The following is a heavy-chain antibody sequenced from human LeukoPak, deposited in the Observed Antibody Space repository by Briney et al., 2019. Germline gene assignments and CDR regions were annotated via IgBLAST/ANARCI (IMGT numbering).Heavy chain of an antibody. CDR3: ARQLSTITIFDY. CDR2: ISYDGSNK. D-gene: IGHD3-3*01. CDR1: GFTFCSYA. J-gene: IGHJ4*02. Sequence: GRSLRLSCAASGFTFCSYAMHWVRQAPGKGLEWVAVISYDGSNKYYADSVKGRFTISRDNSKDTLYLQMNSLRAEDTAVYYCARQLSTITIFDYWGQGTLVTVSS. V-gene: IGHV3-30-3*01.